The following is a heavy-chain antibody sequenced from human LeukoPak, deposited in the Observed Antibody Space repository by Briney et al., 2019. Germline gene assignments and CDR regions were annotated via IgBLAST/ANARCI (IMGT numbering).Heavy chain of an antibody. D-gene: IGHD3-3*01. CDR3: ARAITIFGVALFDY. Sequence: ASVKGSCKASGYTFTGYYMHWVRQAPGQGLEWMGWISPNSGGTNYAQKFQGRVTMTSDTSISTAYMELSRLRSDDTAVYYCARAITIFGVALFDYWGQGTLVTVSS. CDR2: ISPNSGGT. J-gene: IGHJ4*02. CDR1: GYTFTGYY. V-gene: IGHV1-2*02.